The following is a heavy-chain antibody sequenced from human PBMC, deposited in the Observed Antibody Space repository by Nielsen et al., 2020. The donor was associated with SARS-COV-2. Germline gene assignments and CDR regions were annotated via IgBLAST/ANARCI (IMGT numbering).Heavy chain of an antibody. V-gene: IGHV3-21*01. Sequence: GESLKISCAASGFSFSSYAMTWVRQAPGKGLEWVSSIGTTGDKTFYADSVKGRFTISRDNAQNSLYLQMNSLRVEDTGVYYCARDPGVGVGEDGFDIWGQGTMVTVSS. CDR2: IGTTGDKT. J-gene: IGHJ3*02. CDR3: ARDPGVGVGEDGFDI. D-gene: IGHD2-2*01. CDR1: GFSFSSYA.